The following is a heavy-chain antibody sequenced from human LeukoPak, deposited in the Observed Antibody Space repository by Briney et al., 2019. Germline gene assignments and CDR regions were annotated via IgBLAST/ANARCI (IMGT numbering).Heavy chain of an antibody. D-gene: IGHD1-26*01. J-gene: IGHJ4*02. CDR1: GFTFSDHY. V-gene: IGHV3-72*01. CDR3: TNSPPSGIYLFDY. Sequence: GGSLRLSCAASGFTFSDHYMEWVRQAPGKGLEWVGRIRNKANSYTTEYAASVKGRFTISRDDSKASLYLQMNSLKTEDTAFYYCTNSPPSGIYLFDYRGQGTLVTVSS. CDR2: IRNKANSYTT.